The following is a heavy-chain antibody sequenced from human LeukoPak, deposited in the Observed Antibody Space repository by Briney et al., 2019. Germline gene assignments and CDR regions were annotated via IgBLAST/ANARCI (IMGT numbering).Heavy chain of an antibody. Sequence: GGSLRLSCAASGFTFSSYGMNWVRQAPGKGLEWVSYISSSGSTIYYADSVKGRFTISRDNTKNSLYLQMNSLRAEDTAVYYCARWIGSTMVRGVLDYWGQGTLVTVSS. CDR2: ISSSGSTI. D-gene: IGHD3-10*01. J-gene: IGHJ4*02. CDR3: ARWIGSTMVRGVLDY. CDR1: GFTFSSYG. V-gene: IGHV3-48*03.